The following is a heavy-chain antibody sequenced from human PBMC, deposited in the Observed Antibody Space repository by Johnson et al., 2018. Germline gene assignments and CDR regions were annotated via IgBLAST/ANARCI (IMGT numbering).Heavy chain of an antibody. Sequence: QVQLVQSGAEVKKPGASVKVSCKASGYTFTSYDINWVRQATGQGLEWMGWMNPNSGNTGYAQKFQGRVTMTRNTSISTAYMELSSLRSEDTAVYYCAKIYSYSSGYYYVESINDAFDIWVQGTMVTVSS. D-gene: IGHD3-22*01. CDR2: MNPNSGNT. CDR3: AKIYSYSSGYYYVESINDAFDI. J-gene: IGHJ3*02. CDR1: GYTFTSYD. V-gene: IGHV1-8*01.